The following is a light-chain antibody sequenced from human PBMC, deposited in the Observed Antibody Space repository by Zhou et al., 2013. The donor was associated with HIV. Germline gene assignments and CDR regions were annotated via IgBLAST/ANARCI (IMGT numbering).Light chain of an antibody. CDR1: QTISTY. Sequence: DIQMTQSPSSLSASVGERVTLTCRASQTISTYLNWFQQKPGKAPKLLIYGASRLQKGVPSRFSGSGSGTYFTLTISSLQPEDFATYYCQQYDNLPITFGQGTRLEIK. J-gene: IGKJ5*01. CDR3: QQYDNLPIT. V-gene: IGKV1-39*01. CDR2: GAS.